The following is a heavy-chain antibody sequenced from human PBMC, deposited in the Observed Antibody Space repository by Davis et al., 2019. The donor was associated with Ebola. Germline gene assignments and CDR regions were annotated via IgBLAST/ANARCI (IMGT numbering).Heavy chain of an antibody. CDR1: GYTFTSYA. J-gene: IGHJ6*02. V-gene: IGHV7-4-1*01. D-gene: IGHD6-19*01. Sequence: AASVKVSCKASGYTFTSYAMNWVRQAPGQGLEWMGWINTNTGNPTYAQGFTGRFVFSLDNSVSTASLQIRSLKAEDTAGYYCANMRTGSSGWYYYYYGMDVWGQGTTVTVSS. CDR3: ANMRTGSSGWYYYYYGMDV. CDR2: INTNTGNP.